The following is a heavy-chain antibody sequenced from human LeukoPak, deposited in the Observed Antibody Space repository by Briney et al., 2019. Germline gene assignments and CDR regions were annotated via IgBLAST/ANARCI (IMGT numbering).Heavy chain of an antibody. CDR1: GFTFDDYA. CDR3: ARDRSCTGGSCYMDV. D-gene: IGHD2-15*01. CDR2: INWNSGSI. V-gene: IGHV3-9*01. J-gene: IGHJ6*03. Sequence: GGSLRLSCAASGFTFDDYAMHWVRQAPGKGLEWVSGINWNSGSIGYADSVKGRFTISRDNSKNTLSLQMSSLRVEDTAVYYCARDRSCTGGSCYMDVWGRGTTVTVSS.